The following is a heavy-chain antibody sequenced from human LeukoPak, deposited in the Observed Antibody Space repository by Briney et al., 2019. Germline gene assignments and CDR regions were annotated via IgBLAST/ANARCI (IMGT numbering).Heavy chain of an antibody. J-gene: IGHJ5*02. CDR2: ISGYNGKT. D-gene: IGHD1-7*01. Sequence: ASVKVSCKASGYSFSSCSITWVRQAPGQGLEWMGWISGYNGKTKYAEKFQGRVTLTTDTSTSTAYMEMRSLRHDDTAIYYCARGLQWNYDLGWVAPWGQGTLVAVPS. V-gene: IGHV1-18*01. CDR3: ARGLQWNYDLGWVAP. CDR1: GYSFSSCS.